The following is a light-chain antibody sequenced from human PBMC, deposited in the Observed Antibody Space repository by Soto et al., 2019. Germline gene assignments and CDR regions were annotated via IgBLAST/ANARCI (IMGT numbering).Light chain of an antibody. CDR2: GAS. Sequence: EIMMTQSPATLSVSPGERATLSCRASHSVSSNLAWYQQKPGQAPRLLIYGASTRATGIPARFSGSGSGTEFTLTISSLQSEDFAVYYCQQYNNWPPGKYTFGQGTKLEIK. CDR1: HSVSSN. V-gene: IGKV3-15*01. CDR3: QQYNNWPPGKYT. J-gene: IGKJ2*01.